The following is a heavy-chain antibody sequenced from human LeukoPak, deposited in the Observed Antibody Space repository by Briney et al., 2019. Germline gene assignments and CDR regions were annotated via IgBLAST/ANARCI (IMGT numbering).Heavy chain of an antibody. V-gene: IGHV3-11*04. J-gene: IGHJ6*03. CDR2: ISSSGSTI. CDR1: GFTFSDYY. CDR3: ARGAVPAAGVPTVDYYMDV. D-gene: IGHD2-2*01. Sequence: GGSLRLSYAASGFTFSDYYMSWIRQAPGNGLEWVSYISSSGSTIYYADSVKGRFTISRDNAKNSLYLQMNSLRAEDTAVYYCARGAVPAAGVPTVDYYMDVWGKGTTVTVSS.